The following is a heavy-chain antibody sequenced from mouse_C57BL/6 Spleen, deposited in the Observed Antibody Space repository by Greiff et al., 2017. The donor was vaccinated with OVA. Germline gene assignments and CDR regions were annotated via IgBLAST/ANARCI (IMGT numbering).Heavy chain of an antibody. D-gene: IGHD2-3*01. J-gene: IGHJ4*01. Sequence: QVQLKQPGAELVRPGSSVKLSCKASGYTFTSYWMDWVKQRPGQGLEWIGNIYPSDSETHYNQKFKDKATLTVDKSSSTAYMQLSSLTSEDSAVYYCAREGDGYYYAMDYWGQGTSVTVSS. V-gene: IGHV1-61*01. CDR1: GYTFTSYW. CDR2: IYPSDSET. CDR3: AREGDGYYYAMDY.